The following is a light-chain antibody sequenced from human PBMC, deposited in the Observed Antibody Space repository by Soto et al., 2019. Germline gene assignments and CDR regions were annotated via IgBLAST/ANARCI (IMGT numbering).Light chain of an antibody. V-gene: IGKV3-20*01. CDR1: QSVSSN. CDR3: QKYGSSPPLT. J-gene: IGKJ4*01. Sequence: EIVITQSPVTLSVSPGERATLSGRASQSVSSNLAWYQQKPGQAPRLLIYGPASRATGIPDRFSGSGSGTDLTPTISRLEPEDFALYYCQKYGSSPPLTFGGGTKVDIK. CDR2: GPA.